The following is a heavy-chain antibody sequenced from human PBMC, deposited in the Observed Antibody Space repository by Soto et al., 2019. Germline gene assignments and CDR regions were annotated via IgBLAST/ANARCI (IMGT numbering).Heavy chain of an antibody. CDR1: GGSFSGYY. CDR3: ARTGAQQLVRFLFDY. Sequence: LSLTCAVYGGSFSGYYWSWIRQPPGKGLEWIGEINHSGSTNYNPSLKSRVTISVDTSKNQFSLKLSSVTAADTAVYYCARTGAQQLVRFLFDYWGQGTLVTVSS. J-gene: IGHJ4*02. D-gene: IGHD6-13*01. CDR2: INHSGST. V-gene: IGHV4-34*01.